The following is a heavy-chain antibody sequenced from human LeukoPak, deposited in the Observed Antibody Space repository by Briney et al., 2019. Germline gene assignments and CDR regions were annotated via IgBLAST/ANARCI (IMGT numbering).Heavy chain of an antibody. CDR1: GGSISSSNW. Sequence: SETLSLTCAVSGGSISSSNWWSWVRPPPGKGLEWIGEIYHSGSTNYNPSLKSRVTISVDKSKNQFSLKLSSVTAADTAVYYCARVANYYDSSGYRARNYYYYGMDVWGQGTTVTVSS. CDR2: IYHSGST. J-gene: IGHJ6*02. V-gene: IGHV4-4*02. CDR3: ARVANYYDSSGYRARNYYYYGMDV. D-gene: IGHD3-22*01.